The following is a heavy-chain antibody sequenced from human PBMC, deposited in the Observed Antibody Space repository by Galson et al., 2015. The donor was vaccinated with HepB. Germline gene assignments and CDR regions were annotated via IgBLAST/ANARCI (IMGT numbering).Heavy chain of an antibody. CDR3: ARGKVVCSSTSCLDGWYFDL. Sequence: SLRLSCAASGFTFSSYDMHWVRQATGKGLEWVSAIGTAGDPYYPGSVKGRFTISRENAKNSLYLQMNSLRAGDTAVYYCARGKVVCSSTSCLDGWYFDLWGRGTLVTVSS. J-gene: IGHJ2*01. D-gene: IGHD2-2*01. CDR2: IGTAGDP. CDR1: GFTFSSYD. V-gene: IGHV3-13*05.